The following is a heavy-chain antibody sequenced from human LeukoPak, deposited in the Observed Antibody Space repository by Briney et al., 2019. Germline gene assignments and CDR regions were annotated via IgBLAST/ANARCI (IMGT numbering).Heavy chain of an antibody. CDR3: TTVGGIRFSGRPIDY. CDR1: GFTFSNAW. CDR2: IKSKTDGGTT. Sequence: GGSLRLSCAASGFTFSNAWMSWVRQAPGKGLEWVGRIKSKTDGGTTDYAAPVKGRFTISRDDSKNTLYLQMNSLKTEDTAVYYCTTVGGIRFSGRPIDYWGQGTLVTVSS. V-gene: IGHV3-15*01. J-gene: IGHJ4*02. D-gene: IGHD3-3*01.